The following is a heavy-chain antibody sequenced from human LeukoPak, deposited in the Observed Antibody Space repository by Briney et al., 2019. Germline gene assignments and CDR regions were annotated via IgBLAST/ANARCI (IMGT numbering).Heavy chain of an antibody. D-gene: IGHD2-15*01. J-gene: IGHJ4*02. CDR2: IKQDGSEK. V-gene: IGHV3-7*01. CDR1: GFTFSSYG. Sequence: GGSLRLSCVASGFTFSSYGMHWVRQAPGKGLEWVANIKQDGSEKYNVDSVKGRFTISRDNAKNSLYLQMNSLRAEDTAVYYCARDSRYCSGGSCYSSFLVSDYWGQGTLVTVSS. CDR3: ARDSRYCSGGSCYSSFLVSDY.